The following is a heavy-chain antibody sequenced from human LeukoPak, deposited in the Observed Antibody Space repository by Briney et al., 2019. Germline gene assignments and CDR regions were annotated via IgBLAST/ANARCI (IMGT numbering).Heavy chain of an antibody. D-gene: IGHD3-10*01. CDR1: GFTFDDYA. V-gene: IGHV3-43*02. Sequence: GGSLRLSCAASGFTFDDYAMHWVRHAPGKGLEWVSLISADGGGTYYAASVRGRFTISRDNSKNSLYLQMNSLRTEDTALYYCAKSLYNVYYFDYWGQGTLVTVSS. CDR2: ISADGGGT. J-gene: IGHJ4*02. CDR3: AKSLYNVYYFDY.